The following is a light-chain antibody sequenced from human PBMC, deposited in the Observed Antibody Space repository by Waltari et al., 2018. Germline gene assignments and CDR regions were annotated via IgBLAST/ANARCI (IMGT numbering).Light chain of an antibody. V-gene: IGKV4-1*01. Sequence: DIVMTQSPDSLAVSLAERANINCKSSQTVLYHGNTKNYLAWYQHKPRQPPKLVIYWASTRGCGVPDRFSGSGSGTEFTLTISSLQAEDVAVYYCQQYSSTPRTFGGGTKVEIK. CDR1: QTVLYHGNTKNY. J-gene: IGKJ4*01. CDR2: WAS. CDR3: QQYSSTPRT.